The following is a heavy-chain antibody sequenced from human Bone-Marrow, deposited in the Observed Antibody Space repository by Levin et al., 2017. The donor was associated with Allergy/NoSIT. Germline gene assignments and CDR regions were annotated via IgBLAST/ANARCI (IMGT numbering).Heavy chain of an antibody. Sequence: GGSLRLSCAASGLTVSSHYMSWVRQAPGKGLQWVSALYPVGRTDYADSVKGRFTISRDNSRNTLFLHMNSLRGEDTGVYYCARVIAATYSTSWYFDIWGRGTLVTVSP. J-gene: IGHJ2*01. CDR1: GLTVSSHY. CDR3: ARVIAATYSTSWYFDI. V-gene: IGHV3-66*02. D-gene: IGHD6-13*01. CDR2: LYPVGRT.